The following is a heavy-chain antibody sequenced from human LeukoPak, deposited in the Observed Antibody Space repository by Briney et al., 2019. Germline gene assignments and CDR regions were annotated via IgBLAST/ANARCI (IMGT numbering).Heavy chain of an antibody. V-gene: IGHV4-59*01. CDR1: GGSISSYY. CDR3: ARVSLVRGAPDYYFDY. CDR2: IYYSGST. J-gene: IGHJ4*02. Sequence: SETLSLTCTVSGGSISSYYWSWTRQPPGKGLEWIGYIYYSGSTNYNPSLKSRVTISVDTSKNQFSLKLSSVTAADTAVYYCARVSLVRGAPDYYFDYWGQGTLVTVSS. D-gene: IGHD3-10*01.